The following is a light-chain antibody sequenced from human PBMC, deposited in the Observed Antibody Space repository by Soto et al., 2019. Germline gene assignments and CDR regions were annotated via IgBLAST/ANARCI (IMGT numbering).Light chain of an antibody. CDR2: EVS. Sequence: QSVLTQPPSAPGSPGQSVTISCTGTSSDVGGYNYVSWYQQHPGKAPKLMIYEVSKRPSGVPDRFSGPKSGNTASLTVSGLQAEDEADYYCSSYAGSNNFVFGTGTKVTVL. CDR3: SSYAGSNNFV. J-gene: IGLJ1*01. CDR1: SSDVGGYNY. V-gene: IGLV2-8*01.